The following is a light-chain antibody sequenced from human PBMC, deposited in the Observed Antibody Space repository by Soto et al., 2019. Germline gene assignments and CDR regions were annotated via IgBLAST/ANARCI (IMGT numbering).Light chain of an antibody. CDR3: SSYTRSSTLI. CDR1: SSDVGGYNY. Sequence: QSALTQPVSVSGSPGQSITISCTGTSSDVGGYNYVSWYRQHPGKAPKLMIYEVRNRPSGVSNRFSGSKSGNTASLTISGLQAEDEADYYCSSYTRSSTLIFGIGTKVTVL. CDR2: EVR. J-gene: IGLJ1*01. V-gene: IGLV2-14*01.